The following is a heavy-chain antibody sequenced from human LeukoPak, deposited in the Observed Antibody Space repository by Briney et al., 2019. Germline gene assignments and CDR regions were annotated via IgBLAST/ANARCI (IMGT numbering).Heavy chain of an antibody. J-gene: IGHJ3*02. CDR3: ARLQASGWYRVAFDI. D-gene: IGHD6-19*01. V-gene: IGHV1-69*06. CDR1: GGTFSSYA. Sequence: SVKVSCKASGGTFSSYAISWVRQAPGQGLEWMGGIIPIFGTANYAQKFQGRVTITADKSTSTAYMELSSLRSEDTAVYYCARLQASGWYRVAFDIWGQGTMVTVSS. CDR2: IIPIFGTA.